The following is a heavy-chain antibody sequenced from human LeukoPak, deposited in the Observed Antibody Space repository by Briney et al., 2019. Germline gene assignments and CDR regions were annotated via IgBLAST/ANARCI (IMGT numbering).Heavy chain of an antibody. CDR2: ISWNSGSI. D-gene: IGHD6-13*01. CDR1: GFTFDDYA. CDR3: AKDGYSSSKIRRYYYYYYYMDV. Sequence: GGSLRPSCAASGFTFDDYAMHWVRQAPGKGLEWVSGISWNSGSIGYADSVKGRFTISRDNAKNSLYLQMNSLRAEDTALYYCAKDGYSSSKIRRYYYYYYYMDVWGKGTTVTVSS. J-gene: IGHJ6*03. V-gene: IGHV3-9*01.